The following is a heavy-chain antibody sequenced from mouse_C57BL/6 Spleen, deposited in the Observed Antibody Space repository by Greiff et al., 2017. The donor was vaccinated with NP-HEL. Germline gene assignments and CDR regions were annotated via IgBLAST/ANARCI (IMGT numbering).Heavy chain of an antibody. V-gene: IGHV1-61*01. Sequence: QVQLQQPGAELVRPGSSVKLSCKASGYTFTSYWMDWVKQRPGQGLEWIGNIYPSDSETHYNQKFKDKATLTVDKSSSTAYMQLSSLTSEDSAVYYCARRYGSSTRGYVDVWGTGTTVTVSS. CDR2: IYPSDSET. CDR1: GYTFTSYW. D-gene: IGHD1-1*01. J-gene: IGHJ1*03. CDR3: ARRYGSSTRGYVDV.